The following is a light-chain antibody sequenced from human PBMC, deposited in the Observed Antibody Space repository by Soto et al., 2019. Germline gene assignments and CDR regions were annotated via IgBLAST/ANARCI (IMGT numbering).Light chain of an antibody. CDR1: SSNIGNNA. V-gene: IGLV1-36*01. Sequence: QSVLTQPPSVSEAPRQRVTISCSGSSSNIGNNAVNWYQQLPGKAPKFLIYYDDLLPSGVSDRFSGSKSGTSASLAISGLQSEDEADYYCAAWDDSLNAVVFGGGTKLTVL. CDR2: YDD. J-gene: IGLJ2*01. CDR3: AAWDDSLNAVV.